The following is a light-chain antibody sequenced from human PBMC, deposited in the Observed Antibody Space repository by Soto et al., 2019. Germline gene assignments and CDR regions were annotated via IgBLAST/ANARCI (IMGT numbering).Light chain of an antibody. CDR1: QSVSSY. J-gene: IGKJ1*01. Sequence: EIVLTQSPGTLSLSPGERATLSCRASQSVSSYLAWYQQKPGQAPRLLIYGASSRATGIPDRFSGSGSGTDFTLTISRLEPEDFAVYYCQQYGSSLITFGQGTKVEIK. V-gene: IGKV3-20*01. CDR3: QQYGSSLIT. CDR2: GAS.